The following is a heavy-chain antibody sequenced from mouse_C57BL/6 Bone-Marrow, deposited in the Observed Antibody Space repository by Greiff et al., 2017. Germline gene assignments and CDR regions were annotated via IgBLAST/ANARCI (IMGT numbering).Heavy chain of an antibody. D-gene: IGHD3-3*01. V-gene: IGHV1-64*01. CDR2: IHPNSGST. J-gene: IGHJ2*01. CDR1: GYTFTSYW. CDR3: ARWLGFDY. Sequence: VQLQESGAELVKPGASVKLSCKASGYTFTSYWMHWVKQRPGQGLEWIGMIHPNSGSTNYNEKFKSKATLTVDKSSSTAYMQLSSLTSEDSAVYYCARWLGFDYWGQGTTLTVSS.